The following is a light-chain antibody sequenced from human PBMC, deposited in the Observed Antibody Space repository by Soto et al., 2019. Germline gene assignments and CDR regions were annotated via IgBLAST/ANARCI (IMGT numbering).Light chain of an antibody. Sequence: QSVLTQPPSASGTAGQVVTISCAGGYSNIGSNSVYWYQHLPRMAPKLLIYYNNQRPSGVPDRFSGSRSGTSASLAIVGLRSEDEAVYYCAAWDASLSACVFGSGTKVTVL. J-gene: IGLJ1*01. CDR1: YSNIGSNS. CDR3: AAWDASLSACV. CDR2: YNN. V-gene: IGLV1-47*02.